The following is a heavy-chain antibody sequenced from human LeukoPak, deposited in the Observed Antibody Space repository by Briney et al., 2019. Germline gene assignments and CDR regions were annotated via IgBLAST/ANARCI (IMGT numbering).Heavy chain of an antibody. CDR2: IKSKTDGGTT. V-gene: IGHV3-15*01. Sequence: PGGSLRLSCAASGFTFSNAWMSWVRQAPGKGLEWVGRIKSKTDGGTTDYAAPVKGRFTISRDDSKNTLYLQMNSLKTEDTAVYYCTTPYYYGSGSYSDWGQGTLVTVSS. D-gene: IGHD3-10*01. CDR1: GFTFSNAW. CDR3: TTPYYYGSGSYSD. J-gene: IGHJ4*02.